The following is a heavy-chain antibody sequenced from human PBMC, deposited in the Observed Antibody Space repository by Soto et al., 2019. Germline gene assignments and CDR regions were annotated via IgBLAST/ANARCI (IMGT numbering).Heavy chain of an antibody. Sequence: QVQLVESGGGVVQPGRSLRLSCAASGFTFSSYGMHWVRQAPGKGLEWVAVIWYDGSNKYYADSVKGRFTISRDNSKNTLYLQMNSLRAEDTAVYYCARWGFRITMVRGGDYYYYYYMDVWGKGTTVTVSS. CDR3: ARWGFRITMVRGGDYYYYYYMDV. CDR2: IWYDGSNK. CDR1: GFTFSSYG. D-gene: IGHD3-10*01. J-gene: IGHJ6*03. V-gene: IGHV3-33*01.